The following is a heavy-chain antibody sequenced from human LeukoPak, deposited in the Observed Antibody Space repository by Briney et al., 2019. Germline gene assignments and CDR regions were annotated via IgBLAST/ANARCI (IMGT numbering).Heavy chain of an antibody. Sequence: PGGTLRLSCAASGFTFSTYGMSWVRQAPGKGLEWVSAISGSGGGSTYYADSVKGRFIISRDNSKNTLYLQMNSLRAEDTAVYFCAKPSGWYVAFDIWGQGTMVTVSS. CDR2: ISGSGGGST. CDR3: AKPSGWYVAFDI. CDR1: GFTFSTYG. D-gene: IGHD6-19*01. V-gene: IGHV3-23*01. J-gene: IGHJ3*02.